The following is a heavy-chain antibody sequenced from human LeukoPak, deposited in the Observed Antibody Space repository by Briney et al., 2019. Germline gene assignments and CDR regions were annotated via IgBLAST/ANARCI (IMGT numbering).Heavy chain of an antibody. CDR3: ALGGSGSYDY. V-gene: IGHV4-39*07. D-gene: IGHD1-26*01. CDR2: IYYSGST. J-gene: IGHJ4*02. CDR1: GFTFSSYS. Sequence: KPGGSLRLSCAASGFTFSSYSMNWVRQAPGKGLEWIGSIYYSGSTYYNPSLKSRVTISVDTSKNQFSLKLSSVTAADTAVYYCALGGSGSYDYWGQGTLVTVSS.